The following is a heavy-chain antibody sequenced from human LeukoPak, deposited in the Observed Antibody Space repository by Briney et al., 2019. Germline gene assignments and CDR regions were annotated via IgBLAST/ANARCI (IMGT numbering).Heavy chain of an antibody. D-gene: IGHD3-10*01. J-gene: IGHJ6*03. CDR1: GGFISSDGYY. Sequence: SETLSLTCTVSGGFISSDGYYWSWIRQHPEKGLEWIGYNSHSGSTSYNPSLKSRVTISVDTSENQFSLKLSSVTAADSAVYYCARRREVWYHRGAYYYYFMDVWGKGTTVTVSS. CDR2: NSHSGST. V-gene: IGHV4-31*03. CDR3: ARRREVWYHRGAYYYYFMDV.